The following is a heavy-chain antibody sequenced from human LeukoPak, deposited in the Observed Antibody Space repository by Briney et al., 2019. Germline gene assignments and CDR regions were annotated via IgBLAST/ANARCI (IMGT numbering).Heavy chain of an antibody. CDR2: IYTSGST. V-gene: IGHV4-4*07. J-gene: IGHJ4*02. CDR1: GGSISSYY. Sequence: PSETLSLTCTVSGGSISSYYWSWIRQPAGKGLEWIGRIYTSGSTNYNPSLKSRVTMSVDTSKNQFSLKLSSVTAADTAVYYCAREYCSGGSCYFDYWGQGTLVPVSS. D-gene: IGHD2-15*01. CDR3: AREYCSGGSCYFDY.